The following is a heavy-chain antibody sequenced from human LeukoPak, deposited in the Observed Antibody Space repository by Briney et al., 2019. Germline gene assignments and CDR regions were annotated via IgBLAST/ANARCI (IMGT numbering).Heavy chain of an antibody. V-gene: IGHV3-23*01. CDR1: GFTFSRYA. J-gene: IGHJ4*02. D-gene: IGHD2-21*01. CDR3: AKDPAYCGGDCYLRPYFDY. Sequence: GGSLRLSCVASGFTFSRYAMSWVRQAPGKRQEWVSTISGTDSYLYYADSVKGRFTISRDDSKNTLYLQMNALRPEDTAIYYCAKDPAYCGGDCYLRPYFDYWGQGTLVTVSS. CDR2: ISGTDSYL.